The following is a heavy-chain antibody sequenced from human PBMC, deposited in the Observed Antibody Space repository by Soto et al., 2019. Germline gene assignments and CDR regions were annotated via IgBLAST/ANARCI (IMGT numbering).Heavy chain of an antibody. Sequence: EVQLVESGGGLVKPGGSLRLSCAASGFTFSSYSMNWVRQAPGKGLEWVSSISSSSSYIYYADSVKGRFTISRDNAKNSQYRQMNSLRAEDTAVYYCARDWEYSSLLGMDVWGQGTTVTVSS. D-gene: IGHD6-6*01. CDR3: ARDWEYSSLLGMDV. CDR2: ISSSSSYI. CDR1: GFTFSSYS. J-gene: IGHJ6*02. V-gene: IGHV3-21*01.